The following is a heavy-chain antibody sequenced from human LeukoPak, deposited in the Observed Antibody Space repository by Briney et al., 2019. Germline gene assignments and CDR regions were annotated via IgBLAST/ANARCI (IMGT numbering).Heavy chain of an antibody. CDR2: ISYDGSNK. CDR1: GFIFSSYG. CDR3: AKSLGYDSSGYYVY. Sequence: GGSLRLSCAASGFIFSSYGMHWVRQAPGKGLEWVAVISYDGSNKYYADSVKGRFTISRDNSKNTLYLQMNSLRAEDTAVYYCAKSLGYDSSGYYVYWGQGTLVTVSS. J-gene: IGHJ4*02. V-gene: IGHV3-30*18. D-gene: IGHD3-22*01.